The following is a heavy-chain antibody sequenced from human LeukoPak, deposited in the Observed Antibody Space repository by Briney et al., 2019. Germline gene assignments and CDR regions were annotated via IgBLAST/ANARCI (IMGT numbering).Heavy chain of an antibody. Sequence: PGGTLRLSCAASGVTFSSYAMSWGRHAPGKGVWWGSAISGSGGSTYYADSVKGRFTISRDNSNNTLYLQMKSLRAEDTAVYYCAKEAGYSYGYYLIDYWGQGTLVTVSS. J-gene: IGHJ4*02. CDR2: ISGSGGST. CDR3: AKEAGYSYGYYLIDY. V-gene: IGHV3-23*01. CDR1: GVTFSSYA. D-gene: IGHD5-18*01.